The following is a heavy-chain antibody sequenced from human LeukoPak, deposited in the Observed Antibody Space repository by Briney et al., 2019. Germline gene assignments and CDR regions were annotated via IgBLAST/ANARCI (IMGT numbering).Heavy chain of an antibody. V-gene: IGHV4-59*01. CDR3: ARGGGSSDYSYYGVGV. Sequence: SETLSLTCTASGGSISSYYWSWIRQPPGKGLEWIGYIYYSGSTNYNPSLKSRVTISVDTSKNQFSLKLSSVTAADPAVYYCARGGGSSDYSYYGVGVWGQGTTVTVSS. D-gene: IGHD6-13*01. CDR2: IYYSGST. CDR1: GGSISSYY. J-gene: IGHJ6*02.